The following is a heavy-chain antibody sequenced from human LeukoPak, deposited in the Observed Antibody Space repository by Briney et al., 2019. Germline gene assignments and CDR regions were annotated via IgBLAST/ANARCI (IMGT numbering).Heavy chain of an antibody. CDR1: GFTFSYDW. CDR2: IKPDGSEK. CDR3: ARGIYSS. V-gene: IGHV3-7*01. D-gene: IGHD6-19*01. J-gene: IGHJ1*01. Sequence: LGGSLRLSCGASGFTFSYDWMAWVRQAPGKGLEWVANIKPDGSEKYYVDSVKGRFTISRDNAKNLMYLQMNSLRAEDTAVYFCARGIYSSWGQGVLVTVSS.